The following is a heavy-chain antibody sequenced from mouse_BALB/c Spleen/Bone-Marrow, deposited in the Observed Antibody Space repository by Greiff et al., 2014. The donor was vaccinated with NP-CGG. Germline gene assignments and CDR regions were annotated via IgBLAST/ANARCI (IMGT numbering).Heavy chain of an antibody. V-gene: IGHV14-1*02. J-gene: IGHJ4*01. CDR3: ARGREAMDY. Sequence: VQLKESGAELVRPGALVKLSCEASGFNIKDYYMHWVKQRPEQGLEWIGWIDPENGNTIYDPKFQGKASITADTSSNTAYLQLSSLTSEDTAVYYCARGREAMDYWGQGTSVTVSS. CDR2: IDPENGNT. CDR1: GFNIKDYY.